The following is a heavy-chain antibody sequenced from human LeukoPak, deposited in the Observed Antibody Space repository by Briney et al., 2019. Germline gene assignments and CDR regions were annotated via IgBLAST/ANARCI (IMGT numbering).Heavy chain of an antibody. CDR1: GFTFSDYY. CDR2: ISSSGSTI. J-gene: IGHJ3*02. D-gene: IGHD3-9*01. CDR3: ARVLTSYDILTGYQPTDAFDI. Sequence: GGSLRLSCAASGFTFSDYYMSWIRQAPGKGLEWFSYISSSGSTIYYADSVKGRFTISRDNAKNSLYLQMNSLRAEDTAVYYCARVLTSYDILTGYQPTDAFDIWGQGTMVTVSS. V-gene: IGHV3-11*01.